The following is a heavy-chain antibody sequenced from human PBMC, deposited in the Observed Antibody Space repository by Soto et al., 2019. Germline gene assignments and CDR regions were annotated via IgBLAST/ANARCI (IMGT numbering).Heavy chain of an antibody. V-gene: IGHV1-2*04. J-gene: IGHJ4*02. CDR3: ARAVAGTRYFDY. CDR1: GYTFTGYY. D-gene: IGHD6-19*01. CDR2: INPNSGDT. Sequence: QVQLVQSGAEVKKPGASVKVSCKASGYTFTGYYKHWVRQAPGQGLEWMGWINPNSGDTNYAQKFQGWVTMTRDTSISTAYMELSRLRSDDTAVYYCARAVAGTRYFDYWGQGTLVTVSS.